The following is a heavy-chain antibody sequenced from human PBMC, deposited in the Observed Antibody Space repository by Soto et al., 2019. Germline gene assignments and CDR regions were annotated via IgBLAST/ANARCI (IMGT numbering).Heavy chain of an antibody. Sequence: QVQLVQSGAEGKKPGASVKVSCKASGDPFTDYYIHWVRQAPGQGLEWMGTVNPSGGHTTYAQRFLGRMTMTRDTSTSTLYMELTSLTSGDTAIYYCASVGHVVVVTAALDYWGQGTLVTVSS. V-gene: IGHV1-46*01. D-gene: IGHD2-21*02. J-gene: IGHJ4*02. CDR1: GDPFTDYY. CDR3: ASVGHVVVVTAALDY. CDR2: VNPSGGHT.